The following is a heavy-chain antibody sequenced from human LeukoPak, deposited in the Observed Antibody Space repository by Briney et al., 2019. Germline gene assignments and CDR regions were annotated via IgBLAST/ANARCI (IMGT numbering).Heavy chain of an antibody. CDR2: IYYSGST. J-gene: IGHJ3*02. Sequence: SETLSLTCTVSGGSISSYYWSWIRQPPGKGLEWIGYIYYSGSTNYNPSLKSRVTISVDTSKNQFSLKLSSVTAADTAVYYCARDNGDNAFDIWGQGTMVTVSS. CDR3: ARDNGDNAFDI. V-gene: IGHV4-59*01. CDR1: GGSISSYY.